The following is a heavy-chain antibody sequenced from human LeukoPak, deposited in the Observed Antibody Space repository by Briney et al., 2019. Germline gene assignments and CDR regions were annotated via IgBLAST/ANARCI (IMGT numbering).Heavy chain of an antibody. CDR1: GYTFTSYG. CDR2: NSAYNGNT. Sequence: GASVKVSCKASGYTFTSYGISWVRQAPGQGLEWKGWNSAYNGNTNYAQKLQGRVTMTTDTSTSTAYMELRSLRSDDTAVYYCARGGNSGWRTPNDDYWGQGTLVTVSS. V-gene: IGHV1-18*01. CDR3: ARGGNSGWRTPNDDY. D-gene: IGHD6-19*01. J-gene: IGHJ4*02.